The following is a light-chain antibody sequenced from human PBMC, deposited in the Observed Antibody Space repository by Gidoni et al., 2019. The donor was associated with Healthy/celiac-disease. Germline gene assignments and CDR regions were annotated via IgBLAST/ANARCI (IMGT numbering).Light chain of an antibody. J-gene: IGKJ2*04. V-gene: IGKV1-39*01. CDR2: AAS. Sequence: DIQMTQSPSSLSASVGDRVTITCRASQSISSYLNWYQQKPGKAPKLLIYAASSLQRGVPSRFSGSGSGTDFTLTISSLQPEDFATYYCQQSYSTPRCSFGQGTKLEIK. CDR3: QQSYSTPRCS. CDR1: QSISSY.